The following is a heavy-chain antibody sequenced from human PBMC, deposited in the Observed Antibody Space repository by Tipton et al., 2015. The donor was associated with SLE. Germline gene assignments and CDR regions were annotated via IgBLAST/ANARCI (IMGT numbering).Heavy chain of an antibody. D-gene: IGHD1-7*01. CDR1: GASISSSF. CDR2: IYNSGHT. CDR3: ARERNLGWELGFDS. Sequence: TLSLTCTVSGASISSSFWSWIRQPVGKGLEWIGHIYNSGHTNYNPSLKSRLTMSVDSCKNHFSLNVSSVTAADTAVYYCARERNLGWELGFDSWGQGILVTVSS. V-gene: IGHV4-4*07. J-gene: IGHJ4*02.